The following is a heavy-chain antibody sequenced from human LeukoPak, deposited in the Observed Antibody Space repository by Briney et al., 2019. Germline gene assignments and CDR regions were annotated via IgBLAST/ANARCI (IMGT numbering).Heavy chain of an antibody. CDR2: INHGGST. J-gene: IGHJ4*02. CDR3: ARGSFDSSGYYVFDY. D-gene: IGHD3-22*01. V-gene: IGHV4-34*01. Sequence: SETLSLTCAVYGGSFSGYYWSWIRQPPGKGLEWIGEINHGGSTNHNPSLKSRVTISVDTSKNQFSLKLSSVTAADTAVYYCARGSFDSSGYYVFDYWGQGTLVTVSS. CDR1: GGSFSGYY.